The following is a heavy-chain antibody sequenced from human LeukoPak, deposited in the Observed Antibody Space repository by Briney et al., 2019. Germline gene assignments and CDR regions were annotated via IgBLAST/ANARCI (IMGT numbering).Heavy chain of an antibody. Sequence: GGSLRLSCAASGFTVSSNYMSWVRQAPGKGLEWVSVIYSGGSTYYADSVKGRFTISRDNSKNTLYLQMNSLRAEDTAVYYCARAGYGDPPMDPLDYWGQGTLVTVSS. CDR2: IYSGGST. V-gene: IGHV3-53*01. CDR3: ARAGYGDPPMDPLDY. J-gene: IGHJ4*02. CDR1: GFTVSSNY. D-gene: IGHD4-17*01.